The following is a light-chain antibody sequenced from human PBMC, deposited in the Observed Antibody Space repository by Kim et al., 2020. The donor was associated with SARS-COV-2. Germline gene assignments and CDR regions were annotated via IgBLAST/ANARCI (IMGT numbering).Light chain of an antibody. CDR3: QQYGSSPLT. CDR1: QTVASTY. V-gene: IGKV3-20*01. CDR2: GAS. Sequence: EVVLTQSPGTLSLSPGERATLSCRASQTVASTYLAWYQQTPGRAPRLLIYGASNRATGIPDRFSGSGSGTDFTLTISRLEPEDFAVYYCQQYGSSPLTFGGGTKVDIK. J-gene: IGKJ4*01.